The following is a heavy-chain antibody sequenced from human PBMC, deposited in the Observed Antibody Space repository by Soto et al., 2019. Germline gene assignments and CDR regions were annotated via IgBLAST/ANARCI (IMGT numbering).Heavy chain of an antibody. CDR2: IIPIFGTA. V-gene: IGHV1-69*13. CDR3: ARGEEMGSGSYYNGEPEVGDYFDY. J-gene: IGHJ4*02. D-gene: IGHD3-10*01. Sequence: SVKVSCKASGGTFSSYAISWVRQAPGQGLEWMGGIIPIFGTANYAQKFQGRVTITADESTSTAYMELSSLRSEDTAVYYCARGEEMGSGSYYNGEPEVGDYFDYWGQGTLVTVSS. CDR1: GGTFSSYA.